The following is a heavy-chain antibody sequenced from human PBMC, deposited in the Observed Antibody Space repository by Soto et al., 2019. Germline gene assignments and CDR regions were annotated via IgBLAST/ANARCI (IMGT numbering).Heavy chain of an antibody. V-gene: IGHV1-69*13. Sequence: SVKVSCKASGGTFSSYAISWVRQAPGQGLEWMGGIIPIFGTANYAQKFQGRVAITADESTSTAYMELSSLRSEDTAVYYCARDNAVGDSSGYYYAFDYWGQGTLVTVSS. CDR2: IIPIFGTA. J-gene: IGHJ4*02. CDR3: ARDNAVGDSSGYYYAFDY. CDR1: GGTFSSYA. D-gene: IGHD3-22*01.